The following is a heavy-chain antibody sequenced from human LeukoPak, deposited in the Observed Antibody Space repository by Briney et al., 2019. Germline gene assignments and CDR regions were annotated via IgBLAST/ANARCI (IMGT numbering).Heavy chain of an antibody. D-gene: IGHD4-17*01. V-gene: IGHV1-2*02. CDR2: INPNSGGT. J-gene: IGHJ4*02. Sequence: ASVKVSCKASGYTFTGYYMHWVRQAPGEGLEWMGWINPNSGGTNYAQKFQGRVTMTRDTSISTAYMELSGLRSDDTAVYYCASVGGGLRLKGDDYGDPGDYWGQGTLVTVSS. CDR1: GYTFTGYY. CDR3: ASVGGGLRLKGDDYGDPGDY.